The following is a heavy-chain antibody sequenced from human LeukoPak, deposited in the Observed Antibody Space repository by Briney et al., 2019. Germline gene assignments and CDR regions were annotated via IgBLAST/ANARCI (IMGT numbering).Heavy chain of an antibody. V-gene: IGHV1-18*01. Sequence: ASVKVSCKASGYTFTNYGISWVRQAPGQGLEWMGWISAYNGDTNYAQKLQGRVTMTTDTSTSTAYMELRSLRSDDTAVYYCARDPYCSGGGCYNWFDPWGQGTLVTVSS. CDR2: ISAYNGDT. J-gene: IGHJ5*02. D-gene: IGHD2-15*01. CDR3: ARDPYCSGGGCYNWFDP. CDR1: GYTFTNYG.